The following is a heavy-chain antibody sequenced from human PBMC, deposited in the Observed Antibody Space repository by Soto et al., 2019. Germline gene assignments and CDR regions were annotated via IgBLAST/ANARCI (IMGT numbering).Heavy chain of an antibody. V-gene: IGHV3-11*04. Sequence: VQLVESGGGLVKPGGSLRLSCAASGFTFSDYYMSWIRQAPGKGLEWVSYISSSSSTIYYADSVKGRFTISRDNAKNSLYLQMNSLRDEDTAVYYCARGLIVVVPAAIGFDYWGQGTLVTVSS. CDR3: ARGLIVVVPAAIGFDY. CDR1: GFTFSDYY. CDR2: ISSSSSTI. J-gene: IGHJ4*02. D-gene: IGHD2-2*02.